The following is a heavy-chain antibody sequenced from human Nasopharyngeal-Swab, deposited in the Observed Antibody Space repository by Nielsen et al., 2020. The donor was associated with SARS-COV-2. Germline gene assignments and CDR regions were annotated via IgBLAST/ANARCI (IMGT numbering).Heavy chain of an antibody. CDR2: IYYSGST. Sequence: SETLSLTCTVSGGSISSGGYYWSRIRQHPGKGLEWIGYIYYSGSTYYNPSLKSRVTISVDTSKNQFSLKLSSVTAADTAVYYCARGEFGGVIVLDAFDIWGQGTMVTVPS. CDR3: ARGEFGGVIVLDAFDI. J-gene: IGHJ3*02. V-gene: IGHV4-31*03. CDR1: GGSISSGGYY. D-gene: IGHD3-16*02.